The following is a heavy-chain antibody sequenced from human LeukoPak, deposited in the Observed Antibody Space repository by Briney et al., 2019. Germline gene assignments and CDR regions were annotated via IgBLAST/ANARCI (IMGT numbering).Heavy chain of an antibody. CDR2: IRYDATDK. D-gene: IGHD6-6*01. CDR1: GFTFSSYG. CDR3: ARYLRSSSGVNFDY. Sequence: GGSLRLSCAASGFTFSSYGMHWVRQAPGNGLEWVAFIRYDATDKDYADSVKGRFTISRDNSKNTLYLQMNSLRAEDTAVYYCARYLRSSSGVNFDYWGQGTLVTVSS. J-gene: IGHJ4*02. V-gene: IGHV3-30*02.